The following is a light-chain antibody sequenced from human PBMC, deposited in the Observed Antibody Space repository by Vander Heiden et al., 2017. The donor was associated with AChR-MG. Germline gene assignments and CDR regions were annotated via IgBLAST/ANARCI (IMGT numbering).Light chain of an antibody. Sequence: QSALTQPASVSGSPGQSITISCTGTSSDVGDYNFVSWYQQHPGKAPELIIYDVTNRPSGVSNRFSGSKSGNTASLTISGLQAEDEADYYCSSYTSSSTAIFGTGTKVTVL. CDR2: DVT. CDR3: SSYTSSSTAI. CDR1: SSDVGDYNF. J-gene: IGLJ1*01. V-gene: IGLV2-14*01.